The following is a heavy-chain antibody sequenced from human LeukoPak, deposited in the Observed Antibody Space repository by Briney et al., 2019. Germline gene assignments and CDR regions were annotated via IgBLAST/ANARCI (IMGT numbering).Heavy chain of an antibody. Sequence: SGPTLVKPTQTLTLTCTFSGFSLSTSGVGVGWIRQPPGKALEWLALIYWNDDKRYSPSLKSRLTITKDTSENQVVLTMTNMDPVDTATYYCAHSPTNRRLWYFDYWGQGTLVTVSS. J-gene: IGHJ4*02. CDR2: IYWNDDK. CDR1: GFSLSTSGVG. D-gene: IGHD5-24*01. CDR3: AHSPTNRRLWYFDY. V-gene: IGHV2-5*01.